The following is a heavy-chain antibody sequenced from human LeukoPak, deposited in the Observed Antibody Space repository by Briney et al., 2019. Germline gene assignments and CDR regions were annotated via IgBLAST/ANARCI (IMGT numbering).Heavy chain of an antibody. Sequence: SETLSLTCTVSGGSISSYYWSWIRQPPGKGLEWIGYIYYSGSTNYNPSPKSRVTISVDTSKNQFSLKLSSVTAADTAVYYCARDGRNPFDYWGQGTLVTVSS. CDR2: IYYSGST. CDR3: ARDGRNPFDY. J-gene: IGHJ4*02. V-gene: IGHV4-59*13. D-gene: IGHD1-14*01. CDR1: GGSISSYY.